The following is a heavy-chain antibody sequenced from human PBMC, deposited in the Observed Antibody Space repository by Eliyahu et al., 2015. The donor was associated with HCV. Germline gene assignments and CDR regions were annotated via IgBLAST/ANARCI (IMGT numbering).Heavy chain of an antibody. CDR3: AKGLPPFCFWGGDPQLGDS. V-gene: IGHV3-23*01. Sequence: EVQLLESGGGLVQPGGSLRLSCAASGFTFSXYAMTWVRQAPGKGLEWVSSISGSDGSTWYPDSVKGRFTISRDNSKNTVYLQMNSLRAEDTAVYYCAKGLPPFCFWGGDPQLGDSWGQGTLVTVSS. D-gene: IGHD4-17*01. J-gene: IGHJ4*02. CDR1: GFTFSXYA. CDR2: ISGSDGST.